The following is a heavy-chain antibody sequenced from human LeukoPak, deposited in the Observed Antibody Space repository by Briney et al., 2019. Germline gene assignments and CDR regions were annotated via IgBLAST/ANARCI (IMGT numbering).Heavy chain of an antibody. V-gene: IGHV3-23*01. CDR1: GFTFSTYA. J-gene: IGHJ5*02. CDR3: ARDEGP. CDR2: ISGSGDRT. Sequence: GGSLRLSCKASGFTFSTYAMTWVRQAPGKGLEWVSTISGSGDRTHYAGSVKGRFTISRDNSKNTLDLQMNSLRAEDTAVYYCARDEGPWGQGTRVTLSS.